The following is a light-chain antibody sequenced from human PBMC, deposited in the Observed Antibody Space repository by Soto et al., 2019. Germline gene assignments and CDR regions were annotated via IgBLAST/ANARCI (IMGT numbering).Light chain of an antibody. J-gene: IGKJ4*01. CDR3: QQYHNWPPLT. CDR1: QNINFN. V-gene: IGKV3D-15*01. Sequence: ETLMTQSPATLSASPGERVTLSCRASQNINFNLAWYQQKPGQAPRVLIYGASSRASGIPDRFSGSGSGTDFTPTISRLEHDDFAFYYCQQYHNWPPLTFGGGTRVEIK. CDR2: GAS.